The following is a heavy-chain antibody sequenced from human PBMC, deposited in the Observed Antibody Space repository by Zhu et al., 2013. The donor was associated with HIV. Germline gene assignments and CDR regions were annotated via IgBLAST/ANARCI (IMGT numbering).Heavy chain of an antibody. D-gene: IGHD3-3*01. CDR3: ARVGNEPPGPSRSDSGFGVGYYYYGMDV. J-gene: IGHJ6*02. CDR2: IIPIFGTA. V-gene: IGHV1-69*01. CDR1: GGTFSSYA. Sequence: QVQLVQSGAEVKKPGSSVKVSCKASGGTFSSYAISWVRQAPGQGLEWMGGIIPIFGTANYAQKFQGRVTITADESTSTAYMELSSLRSEDTAVYYCARVGNEPPGPSRSDSGFGVGYYYYGMDVWGQGTTVTVSS.